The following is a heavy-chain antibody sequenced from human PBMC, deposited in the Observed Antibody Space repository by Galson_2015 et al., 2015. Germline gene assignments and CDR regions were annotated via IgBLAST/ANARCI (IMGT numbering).Heavy chain of an antibody. CDR2: IYPGDSDT. CDR3: ARRPSYGDYPRGGGENWFDP. D-gene: IGHD4-17*01. CDR1: GYSFTSYW. Sequence: QSGAEVKKPGESLKISCKGSGYSFTSYWIGWVRQMPGKGLEWMGIIYPGDSDTRYSPSFQGQVTISADKSISTAYLQWSSLKASDTAMYYCARRPSYGDYPRGGGENWFDPWGQGTLVTVSS. V-gene: IGHV5-51*03. J-gene: IGHJ5*02.